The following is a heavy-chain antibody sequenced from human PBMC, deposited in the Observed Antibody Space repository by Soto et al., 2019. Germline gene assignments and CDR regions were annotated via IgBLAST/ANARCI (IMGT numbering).Heavy chain of an antibody. V-gene: IGHV4-34*01. CDR2: ITFSGVT. CDR3: ARKLEASIRHVGLFSYKWFDP. D-gene: IGHD3-9*01. Sequence: QVLPHQWGSGLLRPSETLSLTCDVPGDSLSGYAWSWIRQPPGKGLEWIGEITFSGVTNYHPSRTSGLSMTVDTLKNRISLNVASVTAADAALYFGARKLEASIRHVGLFSYKWFDPWGPGTLVTVSS. CDR1: GDSLSGYA. J-gene: IGHJ5*02.